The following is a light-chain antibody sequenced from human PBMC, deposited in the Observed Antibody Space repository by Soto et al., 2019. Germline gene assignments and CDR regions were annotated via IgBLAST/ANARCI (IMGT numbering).Light chain of an antibody. CDR2: GAS. V-gene: IGKV3-20*01. J-gene: IGKJ2*01. CDR1: QSVSSSY. CDR3: KQYGRSPQYT. Sequence: EIVLTQSPGTLSLSPGERATLSCRASQSVSSSYLAWYQQKPGQAPRLLIYGASSRATGIPARFSGSGAGTDFTLTISRLEHDDFTVYYCKQYGRSPQYTFGQGTKLEIK.